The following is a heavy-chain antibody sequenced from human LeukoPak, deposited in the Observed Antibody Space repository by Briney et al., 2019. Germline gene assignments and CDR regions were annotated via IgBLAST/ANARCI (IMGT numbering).Heavy chain of an antibody. J-gene: IGHJ4*02. CDR2: IYYSGST. Sequence: PSETLSLTCTVSGGSISSYYWNWIRQPPGKGLEWIGYIYYSGSTNYNPSLKSRVTISVDTSKNQFSLKLSSVTAADTAVYYGARGVPYYYDSSGYPFHYWGQGTLVTVSS. D-gene: IGHD3-22*01. V-gene: IGHV4-59*01. CDR3: ARGVPYYYDSSGYPFHY. CDR1: GGSISSYY.